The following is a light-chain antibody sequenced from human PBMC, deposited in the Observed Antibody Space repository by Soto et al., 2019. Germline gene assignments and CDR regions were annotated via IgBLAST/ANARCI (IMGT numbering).Light chain of an antibody. CDR1: SGSVSANYY. V-gene: IGLV8-61*01. J-gene: IGLJ3*02. Sequence: QTVVTQEASLSVSPGTTVTLTCGLSSGSVSANYYPSWYQQTPGQAPRTLIYNTNTRSSGVPDRFSGSILGNKAALTITGAQADDESDYYCVLYMGSGIWVFGGGTKVPS. CDR3: VLYMGSGIWV. CDR2: NTN.